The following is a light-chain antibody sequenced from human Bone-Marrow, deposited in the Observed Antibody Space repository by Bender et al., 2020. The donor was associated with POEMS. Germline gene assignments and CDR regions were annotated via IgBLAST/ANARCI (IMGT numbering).Light chain of an antibody. CDR3: QSYDNSLGGWV. CDR1: SSNTGSGYD. Sequence: QSVLTQPPSVSGVPGQRVTISCTGSSSNTGSGYDINWYQHLPGTAPKLLIYGYNNRPSGVPVRFSGSKSGTSASLAITGLQAEDEGDYYCQSYDNSLGGWVFGGGTKLTVL. CDR2: GYN. V-gene: IGLV1-40*01. J-gene: IGLJ3*02.